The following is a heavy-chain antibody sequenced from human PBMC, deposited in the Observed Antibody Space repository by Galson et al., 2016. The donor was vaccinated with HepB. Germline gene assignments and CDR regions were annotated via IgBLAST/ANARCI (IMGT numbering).Heavy chain of an antibody. CDR3: ATGDHWFDY. J-gene: IGHJ4*02. D-gene: IGHD4-17*01. CDR2: IYTRGTT. V-gene: IGHV4-4*07. CDR1: GGSITYWS. Sequence: SETLSLTCSVSGGSITYWSWSWIRQPAGQGLEWIGQIYTRGTTDFNSTLKSRVTMSLDTSKNQFPLKLTSVTAADTAVYYCATGDHWFDYWGPGTLVTVSS.